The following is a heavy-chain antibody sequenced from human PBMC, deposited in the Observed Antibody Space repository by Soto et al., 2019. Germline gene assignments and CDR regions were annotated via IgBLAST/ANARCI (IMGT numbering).Heavy chain of an antibody. D-gene: IGHD6-19*01. CDR2: IYYSGNT. CDR3: ARHIAVAGNPIDY. Sequence: PSETLSLTCTVSGGSISSYYWSWIRQPPGKGLEWIGYIYYSGNTNYNPSLKSRVTISVDTSKNQFSLKLSSVTAADTAVYYCARHIAVAGNPIDYWGQGTLVNVSS. CDR1: GGSISSYY. J-gene: IGHJ4*02. V-gene: IGHV4-59*01.